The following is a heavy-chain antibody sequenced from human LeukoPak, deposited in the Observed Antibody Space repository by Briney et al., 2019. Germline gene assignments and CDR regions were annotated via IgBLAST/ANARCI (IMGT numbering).Heavy chain of an antibody. Sequence: HPGRSLRLSCAASGFTFSSYAMHWVRQAPGKGLEWVAVISYDGSNKYYADSVKGRFTISRDNSKNTLYLQMNSLRAEDTAVYYCARGREFDMITFGGARYYFDYWGQGTLVTVSS. CDR3: ARGREFDMITFGGARYYFDY. V-gene: IGHV3-30-3*01. J-gene: IGHJ4*02. D-gene: IGHD3-16*01. CDR1: GFTFSSYA. CDR2: ISYDGSNK.